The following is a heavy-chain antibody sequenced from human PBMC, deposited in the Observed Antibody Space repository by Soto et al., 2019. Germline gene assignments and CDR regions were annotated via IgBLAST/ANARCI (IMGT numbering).Heavy chain of an antibody. D-gene: IGHD3-3*01. CDR3: ARGGPLRFLEWLLYFDY. J-gene: IGHJ4*02. CDR1: GFTFSSYW. CDR2: IKQDGSEK. Sequence: AGGSLRLSCAASGFTFSSYWMSWVRQAPGKGLEWVANIKQDGSEKYYVDSVKGRFTISRDNAKNSLYLQMNSLRAEDTAVYYCARGGPLRFLEWLLYFDYWGQGTLVTVSS. V-gene: IGHV3-7*04.